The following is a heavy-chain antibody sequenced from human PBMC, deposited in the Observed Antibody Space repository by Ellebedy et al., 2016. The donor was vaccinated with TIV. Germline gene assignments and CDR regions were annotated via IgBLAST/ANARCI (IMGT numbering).Heavy chain of an antibody. J-gene: IGHJ3*02. V-gene: IGHV4-59*01. CDR3: ARVATGDSSGYYYAKDAFDI. Sequence: SETLSLTCTVSGGPISNYYWSRIRQPPGKGLEWIGYIYYSGSTNYNPSLKSRVTISVDTSKNQFSLKLSSVTAADAAVYYCARVATGDSSGYYYAKDAFDIWGQGTMVTVSS. CDR2: IYYSGST. D-gene: IGHD3-22*01. CDR1: GGPISNYY.